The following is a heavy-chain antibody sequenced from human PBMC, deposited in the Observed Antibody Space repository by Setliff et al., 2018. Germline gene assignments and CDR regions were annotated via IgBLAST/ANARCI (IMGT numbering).Heavy chain of an antibody. J-gene: IGHJ4*02. D-gene: IGHD6-25*01. Sequence: GASVKVSCKAPEYSFTGYYMHWVRQAPGQGLEWMGWINPNSGGTNYAQKFQGRVTMTRDTSISTAYMELSRLRSDDTATYYCARGDHVPALDYWGQGTLVTVSS. CDR3: ARGDHVPALDY. CDR2: INPNSGGT. V-gene: IGHV1-2*02. CDR1: EYSFTGYY.